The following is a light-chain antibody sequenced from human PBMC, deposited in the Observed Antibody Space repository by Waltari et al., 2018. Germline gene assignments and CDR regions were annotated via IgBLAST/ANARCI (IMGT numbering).Light chain of an antibody. CDR3: CSYAGSSTWV. V-gene: IGLV2-23*02. CDR1: SSDVGSYNF. J-gene: IGLJ3*02. Sequence: QPALTQPASVSGSPGQSITISCTGTSSDVGSYNFFSWYQQHPGKAPKLMIYEVTKRPSGVSNRFSGSKSGNTASLTISGLQAEDEADYYCCSYAGSSTWVFGGGTKLTVL. CDR2: EVT.